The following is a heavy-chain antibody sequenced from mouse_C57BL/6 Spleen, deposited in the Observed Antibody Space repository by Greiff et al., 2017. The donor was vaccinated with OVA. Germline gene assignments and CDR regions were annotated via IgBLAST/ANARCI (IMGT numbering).Heavy chain of an antibody. CDR2: IYPGDGDT. CDR3: ASYSNYNYAMDD. Sequence: QVQLQQSGPELVKPGASVKISCKASGYAFSSSWMNWVKQRPGKGLEWIGRIYPGDGDTNYNGKFKGKATLTADKSSSTAYMRLSSLTSDDSAVYFCASYSNYNYAMDDWGQGTSVTVSS. V-gene: IGHV1-82*01. D-gene: IGHD2-5*01. J-gene: IGHJ4*01. CDR1: GYAFSSSW.